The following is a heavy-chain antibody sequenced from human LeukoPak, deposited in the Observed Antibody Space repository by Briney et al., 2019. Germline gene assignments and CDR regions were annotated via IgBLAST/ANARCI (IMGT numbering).Heavy chain of an antibody. CDR1: GFTFNNYG. CDR2: IWYDGSNK. V-gene: IGHV3-33*01. D-gene: IGHD3-22*01. CDR3: ARAPFAGYYDSSAYPDY. J-gene: IGHJ4*02. Sequence: GGSLRLSCAASGFTFNNYGMHWVRQAPGKGLEWVALIWYDGSNKYYADSVKGRFTISRDNSKSTLYLQMNSLRAEDTAVYYCARAPFAGYYDSSAYPDYWGQGTLVTVSS.